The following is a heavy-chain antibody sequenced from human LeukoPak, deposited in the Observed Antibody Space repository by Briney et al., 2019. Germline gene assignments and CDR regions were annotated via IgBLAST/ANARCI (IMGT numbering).Heavy chain of an antibody. Sequence: ASVKVSCKASGYTFIRYYMHWVRQAPGQGLEWMGIINPSGGSTTYAQKFQGRVTMTRDTSTSTVYMELSSLRSEDTALYYCARGDVYDSSVYNWFDPWGQGTLVIVSS. CDR1: GYTFIRYY. CDR2: INPSGGST. J-gene: IGHJ5*02. CDR3: ARGDVYDSSVYNWFDP. V-gene: IGHV1-46*01. D-gene: IGHD3-22*01.